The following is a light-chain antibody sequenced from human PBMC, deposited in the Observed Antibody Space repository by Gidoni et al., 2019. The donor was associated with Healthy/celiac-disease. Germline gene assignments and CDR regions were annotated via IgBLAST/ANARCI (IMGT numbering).Light chain of an antibody. V-gene: IGKV3-20*01. Sequence: TVLTQSPGTLPLSPGQRATLSCRASQSVSRSYLAWYQQKPSQAPRLLSHGASSRATGIPDSFSDSGSGTDFTLTISRLEPEGLAVYYCRQYGNSPRTFGGGTKVEIK. CDR3: RQYGNSPRT. CDR1: QSVSRSY. CDR2: GAS. J-gene: IGKJ4*01.